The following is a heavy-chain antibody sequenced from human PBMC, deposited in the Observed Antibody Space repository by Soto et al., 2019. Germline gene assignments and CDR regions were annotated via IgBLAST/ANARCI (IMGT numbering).Heavy chain of an antibody. J-gene: IGHJ6*03. Sequence: GGSLRLSCAASGFTFSNAWMSWVRQAPGKGLEWVGRIKSKTDGGTTDYAAPVKGRFTISRDDSKNTLYLQMNSLKTEDTAVYYCTTASLYSGYDRYYYYHYYMDCWGKGTTVTVAS. CDR2: IKSKTDGGTT. CDR1: GFTFSNAW. D-gene: IGHD5-12*01. CDR3: TTASLYSGYDRYYYYHYYMDC. V-gene: IGHV3-15*01.